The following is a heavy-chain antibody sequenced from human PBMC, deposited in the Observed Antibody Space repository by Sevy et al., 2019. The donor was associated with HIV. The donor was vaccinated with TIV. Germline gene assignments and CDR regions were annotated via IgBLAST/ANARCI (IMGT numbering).Heavy chain of an antibody. CDR2: IGSGGDA. D-gene: IGHD5-12*01. Sequence: GGSLRLSCGASGFTFSSYDMHWVRQAAGKGLEWVSGIGSGGDAYYPGSVKDRFTISRENAKNSLYLQMNSLRAGDTAVYYCARSGGYSDYGMDVWGQGTTVTVSS. V-gene: IGHV3-13*01. CDR3: ARSGGYSDYGMDV. CDR1: GFTFSSYD. J-gene: IGHJ6*02.